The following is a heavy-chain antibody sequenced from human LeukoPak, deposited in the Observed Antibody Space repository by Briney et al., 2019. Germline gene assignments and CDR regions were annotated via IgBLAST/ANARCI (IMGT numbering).Heavy chain of an antibody. CDR3: ARVGLNPSDYYYYYMDV. Sequence: GGSLRLSCAASGFTFSSYWMSWVRQAPGKGLEWVANIKQDGSEKYYVDSVKGRFTISRDNAKNSLYLQMNSLRAEDAAVYYCARVGLNPSDYYYYYMDVWGKGTTVTVSS. D-gene: IGHD3-22*01. V-gene: IGHV3-7*01. CDR2: IKQDGSEK. J-gene: IGHJ6*03. CDR1: GFTFSSYW.